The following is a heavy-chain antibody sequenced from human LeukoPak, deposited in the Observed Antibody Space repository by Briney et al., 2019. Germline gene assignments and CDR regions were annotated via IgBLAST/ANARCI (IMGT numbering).Heavy chain of an antibody. V-gene: IGHV4-59*08. D-gene: IGHD3-10*01. J-gene: IGHJ4*02. CDR1: GGSISSYY. CDR3: ARHGLPPLWFGELLLSSYFDY. CDR2: IYYSGIT. Sequence: SETLSLTCTGSGGSISSYYWSWIRQPPGKVLEWIGDIYYSGITNYNPSLKSRVTISVDTSKNHCSLKLSSVTAADTAVYYCARHGLPPLWFGELLLSSYFDYWGQGTLVTVSS.